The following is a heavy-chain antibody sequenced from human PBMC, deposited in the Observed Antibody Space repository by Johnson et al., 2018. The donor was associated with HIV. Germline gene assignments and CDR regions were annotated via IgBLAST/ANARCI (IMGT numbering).Heavy chain of an antibody. Sequence: VQLVESGGGVVQPGRSLRLSCAASGFTFSNYGMHWVRQAPGKGLEWVAVIWFDGSNKYYADSVKGRFTISRDNSKNTLYLQMNSLRAEDTAVYYCAKGTLYSSSSRAFDIWGQGTMVTVSS. CDR1: GFTFSNYG. CDR3: AKGTLYSSSSRAFDI. J-gene: IGHJ3*02. D-gene: IGHD6-6*01. V-gene: IGHV3-33*06. CDR2: IWFDGSNK.